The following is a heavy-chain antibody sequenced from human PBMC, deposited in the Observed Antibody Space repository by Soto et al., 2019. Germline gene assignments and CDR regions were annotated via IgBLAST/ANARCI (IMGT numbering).Heavy chain of an antibody. V-gene: IGHV3-23*01. CDR3: AKANNPTYYYDSSGFYGFDC. Sequence: EVQLLESGGDLVQPGGSLRLSCAASGFTFSSYAMSWVRQAPGKGLEWVSAISGGGAGTYYADSVKGRFSISRDNSENTLYLQMNSLRAEDTAVYYCAKANNPTYYYDSSGFYGFDCWGQGTLVTVSS. CDR2: ISGGGAGT. D-gene: IGHD3-22*01. CDR1: GFTFSSYA. J-gene: IGHJ4*02.